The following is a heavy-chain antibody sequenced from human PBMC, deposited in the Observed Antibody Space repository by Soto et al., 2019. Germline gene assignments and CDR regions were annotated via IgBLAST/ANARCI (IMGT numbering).Heavy chain of an antibody. D-gene: IGHD2-8*01. Sequence: PGGSLRLSCAASGFTFRNNVLSWVRQAPEKGLDWVSGITGSGRDTYYADSVKGRFTISRGNSKNMVFLQMNSLRAEDTALYYCAKNGLDNSPSAIDSWGPGTLVTVSS. J-gene: IGHJ4*02. CDR2: ITGSGRDT. V-gene: IGHV3-23*01. CDR1: GFTFRNNV. CDR3: AKNGLDNSPSAIDS.